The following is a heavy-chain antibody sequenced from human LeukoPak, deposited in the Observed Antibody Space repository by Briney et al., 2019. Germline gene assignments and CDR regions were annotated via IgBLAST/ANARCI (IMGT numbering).Heavy chain of an antibody. Sequence: VKVFCNGFGVTFSSYAISRVRQAPGQGLELMGVNIPIFGTANYAQKVQGRVTISADESTSTAYMELSSLRSEDTAVYYCARLSGGPGTTHYFDYWGQGTLVTDSS. CDR1: GVTFSSYA. V-gene: IGHV1-69*01. J-gene: IGHJ4*02. CDR3: ARLSGGPGTTHYFDY. CDR2: NIPIFGTA. D-gene: IGHD4-17*01.